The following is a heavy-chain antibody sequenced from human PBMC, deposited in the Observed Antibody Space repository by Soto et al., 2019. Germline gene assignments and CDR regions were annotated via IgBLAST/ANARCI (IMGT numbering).Heavy chain of an antibody. V-gene: IGHV4-4*07. Sequence: QVQLQESGPGLVKPSETLSLTCTVSNASVSSFYWSWVRQPAGKGLEWIGRIHTRGIINYNPSLTGRVIMSVDTSKNQFFLRLSSVTAADTGVYYCARGHSSRSGYYDVAWGKGTQVTVSS. CDR1: NASVSSFY. D-gene: IGHD3-22*01. CDR3: ARGHSSRSGYYDVA. J-gene: IGHJ5*02. CDR2: IHTRGII.